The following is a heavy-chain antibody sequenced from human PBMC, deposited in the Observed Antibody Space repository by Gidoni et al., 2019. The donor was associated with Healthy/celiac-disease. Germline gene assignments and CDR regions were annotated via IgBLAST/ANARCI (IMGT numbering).Heavy chain of an antibody. CDR2: ISGSGGST. Sequence: EVQLLESGGGLVQPGGSLRLSCAASGFTVSSYAMSWVRQAPGKGLGLVSAISGSGGSTYYADSVKGRFTISIDNSNNTLYLQMNSLRAEDTAVYYCAKNRVGYSSSWYFDYWGQGTLVTVSS. D-gene: IGHD6-13*01. J-gene: IGHJ4*02. CDR3: AKNRVGYSSSWYFDY. V-gene: IGHV3-23*01. CDR1: GFTVSSYA.